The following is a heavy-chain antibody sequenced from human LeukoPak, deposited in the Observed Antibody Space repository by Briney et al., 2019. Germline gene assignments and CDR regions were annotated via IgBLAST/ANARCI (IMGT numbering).Heavy chain of an antibody. J-gene: IGHJ4*02. CDR3: ARGGTYGSGSYYFDY. CDR1: RYIISDNA. Sequence: SVKVSCKASRYIISDNAISWVRQAPGQGLEWMGGIIPIFGTANYAQKFQGRVTITTDESTSTAYMELSSLRSADTAVYYCARGGTYGSGSYYFDYWGQGTLVTVSS. CDR2: IIPIFGTA. V-gene: IGHV1-69*05. D-gene: IGHD3-10*01.